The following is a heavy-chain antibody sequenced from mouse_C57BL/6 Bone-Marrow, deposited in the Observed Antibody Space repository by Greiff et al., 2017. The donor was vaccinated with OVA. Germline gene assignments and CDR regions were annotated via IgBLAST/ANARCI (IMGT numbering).Heavy chain of an antibody. Sequence: DVKLQESGAELVRPGASVKLSCTASGFNIKDYYMPWVQQRPDQGLEWIGRIDPEDGDTEYAPKFQGRATMPADTSSNTVYLQLSSLTSEDTAVYYCTTGWLRRKGYWGQGTTLTVSA. J-gene: IGHJ2*01. V-gene: IGHV14-1*01. D-gene: IGHD2-2*01. CDR2: IDPEDGDT. CDR3: TTGWLRRKGY. CDR1: GFNIKDYY.